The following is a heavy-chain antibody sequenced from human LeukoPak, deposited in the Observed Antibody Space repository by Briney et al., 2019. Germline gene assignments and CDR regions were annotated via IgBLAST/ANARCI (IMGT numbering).Heavy chain of an antibody. CDR1: GGSISSGSYY. V-gene: IGHV4-61*10. CDR2: IYYSGST. J-gene: IGHJ1*01. CDR3: ARGYSSWNP. D-gene: IGHD6-13*01. Sequence: ASETLSLTCTVSGGSISSGSYYWSWIRQPAGKGLEWIGYIYYSGSTNYNPSLKSRVTISVDTSKNQFSLKLSSVTAADTAVYYCARGYSSWNPWGQGTLVTVSS.